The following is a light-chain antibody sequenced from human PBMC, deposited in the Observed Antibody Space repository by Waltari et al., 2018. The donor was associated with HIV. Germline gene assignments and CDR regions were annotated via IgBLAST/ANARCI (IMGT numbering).Light chain of an antibody. Sequence: DIVMTQSPDSLAVSLGERATINCKSSQSILYRSRNKNSLAWYQQKPGQTPKLLIYWASTRESGVPDRCSGSGSGTDFTLTISSLQAEDVAVYYCQQYYSTPLTFGGGTKVEIK. CDR2: WAS. J-gene: IGKJ4*01. CDR3: QQYYSTPLT. CDR1: QSILYRSRNKNS. V-gene: IGKV4-1*01.